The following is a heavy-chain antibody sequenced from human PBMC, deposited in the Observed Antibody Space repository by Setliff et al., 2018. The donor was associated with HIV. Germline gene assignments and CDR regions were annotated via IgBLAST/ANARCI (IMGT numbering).Heavy chain of an antibody. V-gene: IGHV4-61*10. J-gene: IGHJ6*02. CDR1: GGSISSGSYF. CDR3: AREDYYYYGMDV. CDR2: IQHSGRT. Sequence: PSETLSLTCTVSGGSISSGSYFWTWIRQPAGKGLEWIGEIQHSGRTNYNPSLKSRVTTSVDTSKNQFSLRLSSVTAADTAVYYCAREDYYYYGMDVWGQGTTVTVSS.